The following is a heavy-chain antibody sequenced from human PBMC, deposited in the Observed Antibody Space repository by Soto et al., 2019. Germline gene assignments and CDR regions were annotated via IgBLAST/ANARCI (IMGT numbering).Heavy chain of an antibody. V-gene: IGHV1-18*01. CDR3: AVEPTGVRYYYYMDV. J-gene: IGHJ6*03. Sequence: QVQLVQSGAEVKKPGASVKVSCKASGYTFTSYGISWVRQAPGQGLEWMGWISAYNGNTNYAQKLQGRVTMTTDTPASTAYMELRSLRSDDTAVYYCAVEPTGVRYYYYMDVWGKGTTVTVSS. D-gene: IGHD3-10*01. CDR1: GYTFTSYG. CDR2: ISAYNGNT.